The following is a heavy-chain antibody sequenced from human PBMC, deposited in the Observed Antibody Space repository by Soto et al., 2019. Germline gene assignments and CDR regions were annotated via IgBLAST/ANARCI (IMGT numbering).Heavy chain of an antibody. CDR2: IYPGNSDT. V-gene: IGHV5-51*01. J-gene: IGHJ4*02. D-gene: IGHD3-9*01. CDR3: ARHVYYDVLKKNY. CDR1: GYSFIDYW. Sequence: GESLKISCNGSGYSFIDYWIGWVRQMPGKGLEWMGIIYPGNSDTRYSPSFQGQVTISADTSISTAYLEWSSLKASDTAIYYCARHVYYDVLKKNYWGQGTLVTVSS.